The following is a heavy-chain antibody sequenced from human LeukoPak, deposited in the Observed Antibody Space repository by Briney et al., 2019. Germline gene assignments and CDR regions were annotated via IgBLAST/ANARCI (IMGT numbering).Heavy chain of an antibody. J-gene: IGHJ5*02. CDR1: GFTFSSYG. V-gene: IGHV3-30*02. CDR3: ARGRYSRTCRWLDP. CDR2: IRYDGSNK. Sequence: PGGSLRLSCAASGFTFSSYGIHWVRQAPGKGLEWVAFIRYDGSNKYYADSVKGRFTISRDNSKNTLYLQMNSLRAEDTAVYYCARGRYSRTCRWLDPWGQGTLVTVSS. D-gene: IGHD4-11*01.